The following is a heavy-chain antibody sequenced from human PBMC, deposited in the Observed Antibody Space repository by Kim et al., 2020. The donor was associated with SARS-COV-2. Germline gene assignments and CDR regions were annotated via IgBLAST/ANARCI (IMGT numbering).Heavy chain of an antibody. CDR1: GFTFSSYS. J-gene: IGHJ4*02. CDR3: ARDSYSRFDY. V-gene: IGHV3-21*01. Sequence: GGSLRLSCAASGFTFSSYSMNWVRQAPGKGLECVSSISSSSSYIYYADSVKGRFTISRDNAKNSLYLQMNSLRAEYTAVYYCARDSYSRFDYWGQGTLVTVSS. D-gene: IGHD6-13*01. CDR2: ISSSSSYI.